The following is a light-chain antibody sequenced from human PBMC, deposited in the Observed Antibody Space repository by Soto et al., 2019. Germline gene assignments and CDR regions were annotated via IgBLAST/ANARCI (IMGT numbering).Light chain of an antibody. V-gene: IGKV3-20*01. CDR2: GAS. J-gene: IGKJ1*01. CDR1: QSIISNH. Sequence: EIVLTQSPGTLSLSPGERATLSCRASQSIISNHLAWYQQKPGQAPRLLIYGASKRATGIPDRVSGSGSGTDFTLTISRLEPEDFAVYYCQQYLSSPTTFGQGTKVEV. CDR3: QQYLSSPTT.